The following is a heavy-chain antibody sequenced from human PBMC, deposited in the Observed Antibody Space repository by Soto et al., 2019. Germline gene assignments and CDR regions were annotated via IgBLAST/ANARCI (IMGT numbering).Heavy chain of an antibody. CDR1: GGSISSGGYY. CDR3: ARDHYGDLFFDC. V-gene: IGHV4-31*03. CDR2: IYYSGST. D-gene: IGHD4-17*01. J-gene: IGHJ4*02. Sequence: ASETLSLTCTVSGGSISSGGYYWSWIRQHPGKGLEWIGYIYYSGSTYYNPSLKSRVTISVDTSKNQFSLKLSSVTAADTAVYYCARDHYGDLFFDCWGQGTLVTVSS.